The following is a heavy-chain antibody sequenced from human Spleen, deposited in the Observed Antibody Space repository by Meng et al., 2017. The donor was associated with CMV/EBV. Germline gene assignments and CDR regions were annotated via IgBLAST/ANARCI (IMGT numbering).Heavy chain of an antibody. D-gene: IGHD3-22*01. Sequence: ASVKVSCKTSGYTFTGYYMFWVRQAPGQGLEWMGWINPNSGGTNYAQKFQGRVTMTRDTSINTAYMELSSLRSDDTAVYYCAREMGVDSSGYYRRPFDYWGQGTLVTVSS. CDR1: GYTFTGYY. J-gene: IGHJ4*02. CDR3: AREMGVDSSGYYRRPFDY. V-gene: IGHV1-2*02. CDR2: INPNSGGT.